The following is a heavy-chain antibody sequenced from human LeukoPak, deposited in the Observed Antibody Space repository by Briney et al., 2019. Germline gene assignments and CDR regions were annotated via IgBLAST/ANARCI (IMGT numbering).Heavy chain of an antibody. J-gene: IGHJ4*02. CDR2: ISAYNGYT. V-gene: IGHV1-18*01. CDR1: GYTFTNFP. Sequence: ASVKVSCKAYGYTFTNFPIGWLRQAPGQGLEWMGWISAYNGYTKYAPSLQGRVTMTTDTSTSTAYMQLRSLRSDDTAMYYCARVGGNYEGLIDYWGQGTLVTVSS. CDR3: ARVGGNYEGLIDY. D-gene: IGHD1-26*01.